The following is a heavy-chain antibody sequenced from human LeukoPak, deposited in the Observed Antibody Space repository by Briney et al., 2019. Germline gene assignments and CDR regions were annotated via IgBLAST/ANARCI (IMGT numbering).Heavy chain of an antibody. V-gene: IGHV3-21*01. D-gene: IGHD3-10*01. Sequence: GGSLRLSCAASGFTFSSYSMNWVRQAPGKGLEWVSSISSSSSYIFCADSVKGRFTISRDNAKNALYLQMNSLRTEDTAVYYCARVGPAGNEYGSGSYYYWGQGSLVTVSS. J-gene: IGHJ4*02. CDR3: ARVGPAGNEYGSGSYYY. CDR2: ISSSSSYI. CDR1: GFTFSSYS.